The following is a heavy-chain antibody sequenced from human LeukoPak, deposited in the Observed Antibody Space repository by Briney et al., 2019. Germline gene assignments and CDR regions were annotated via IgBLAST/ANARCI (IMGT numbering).Heavy chain of an antibody. CDR2: IRYDGSNK. CDR3: AKDRGFFGVVSGDY. J-gene: IGHJ4*02. D-gene: IGHD3-3*01. Sequence: GGSLRLSCAASGFTFSSYGMHWVRQAPGKGLEWLAIIRYDGSNKDYAESVKGRFTISRDNSKNTLYLQMNRLRAEDTAVYYCAKDRGFFGVVSGDYWGQGTLVTVSS. CDR1: GFTFSSYG. V-gene: IGHV3-30*02.